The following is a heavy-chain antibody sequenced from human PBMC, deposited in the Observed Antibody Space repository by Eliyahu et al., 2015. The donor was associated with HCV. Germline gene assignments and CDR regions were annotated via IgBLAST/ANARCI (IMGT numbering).Heavy chain of an antibody. D-gene: IGHD2-21*01. J-gene: IGHJ4*02. V-gene: IGHV3-21*01. CDR3: ARVGYSGDGYFDY. CDR1: GFTFNSYN. Sequence: EVQLVESGGDLVKPGGSLRLSCAASGFTFNSYNMNWVRQAPGKGLEWVSSISTSSNYIYYTDSVKGRFTISRDDAKNSLYLQMNSLRAEDTAVYYCARVGYSGDGYFDYWGQGTLVTVSS. CDR2: ISTSSNYI.